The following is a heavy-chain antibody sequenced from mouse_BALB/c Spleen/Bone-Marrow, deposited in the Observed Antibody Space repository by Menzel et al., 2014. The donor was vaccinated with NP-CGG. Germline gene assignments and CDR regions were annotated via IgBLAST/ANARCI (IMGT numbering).Heavy chain of an antibody. CDR2: IDPSDSYT. D-gene: IGHD2-3*01. CDR3: ARWLLRYYAMDD. Sequence: VQLQQSGAELVKPGASVKLSCKASGYTFTSYWMHWVKQMPGQGLEWIGEIDPSDSYTNYNQKFKGKATLTVDKSSSTAYMQLSSLTSEDSAVYFCARWLLRYYAMDDWGQGTSVTVSS. J-gene: IGHJ4*01. CDR1: GYTFTSYW. V-gene: IGHV1-69*02.